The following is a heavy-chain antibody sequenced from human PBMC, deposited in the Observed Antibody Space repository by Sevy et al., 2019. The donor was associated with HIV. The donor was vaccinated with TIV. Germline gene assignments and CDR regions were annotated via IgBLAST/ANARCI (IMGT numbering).Heavy chain of an antibody. CDR2: ISGSGDST. D-gene: IGHD2-8*01. V-gene: IGHV3-23*01. Sequence: GGSLRLSCAASGFTFSNYAINWVRQAPGKGLEWVSRISGSGDSTFYADSVKGRFTISRDNAKNTVYLQMNSLRAKDTAVYYCTRDMYGIDYWGQGTLVTVSS. CDR1: GFTFSNYA. J-gene: IGHJ4*02. CDR3: TRDMYGIDY.